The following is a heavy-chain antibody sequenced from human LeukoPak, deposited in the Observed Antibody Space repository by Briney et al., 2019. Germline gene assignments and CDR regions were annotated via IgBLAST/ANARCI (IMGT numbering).Heavy chain of an antibody. CDR3: ARLWFGELLPMDN. J-gene: IGHJ4*02. CDR2: IYSSGST. CDR1: GDSITGYY. Sequence: PSETLSLTCTVSGDSITGYYWSWIRQAPGKGLEWIGHIYSSGSTNYNPSLKSRVTISVDTSKNQFSLRLSSVTAADTAMYYCARLWFGELLPMDNWGQGTLVTVSS. V-gene: IGHV4-59*08. D-gene: IGHD3-10*01.